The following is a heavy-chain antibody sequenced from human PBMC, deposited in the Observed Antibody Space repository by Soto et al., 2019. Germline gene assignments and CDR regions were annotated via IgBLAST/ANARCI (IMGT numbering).Heavy chain of an antibody. CDR2: IIPIFGTA. J-gene: IGHJ4*02. Sequence: QVQLVQSGAEVKKPGSSVKVSCKASGGTFSSYAISWVRQAPGQGLEWMGGIIPIFGTAKYAQKFQGRVTITADEYTSTAYMELSSLRSEDTAVYYCASLLRGYSGTGDYWGQGTLVTVSS. V-gene: IGHV1-69*12. D-gene: IGHD5-12*01. CDR1: GGTFSSYA. CDR3: ASLLRGYSGTGDY.